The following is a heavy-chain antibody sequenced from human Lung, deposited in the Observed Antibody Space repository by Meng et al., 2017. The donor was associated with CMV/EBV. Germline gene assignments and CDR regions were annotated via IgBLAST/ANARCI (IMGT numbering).Heavy chain of an antibody. Sequence: GGSXRLXCAASGSTFSDYYMSWIRQAPGKGLEWVSYISSSGSTIYYADSVKGRFIISRDNAKNSLYLQMNSLRAEDTAVYYCARVRTAMAYYFDYWGQGTLVTVSS. D-gene: IGHD5-18*01. CDR1: GSTFSDYY. V-gene: IGHV3-11*01. CDR3: ARVRTAMAYYFDY. CDR2: ISSSGSTI. J-gene: IGHJ4*02.